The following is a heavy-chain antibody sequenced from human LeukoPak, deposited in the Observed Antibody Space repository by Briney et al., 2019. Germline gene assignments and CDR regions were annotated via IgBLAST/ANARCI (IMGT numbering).Heavy chain of an antibody. CDR3: ARDPGIVGATDWFDP. J-gene: IGHJ5*02. Sequence: PGGSLRLSCAASGFTFSSYAMHWVRQAPGKGLKWVAVISYDGSNKYYADSVKGRFTISRDNSKNTLYLQMNSLRAEDTAVYYCARDPGIVGATDWFDPWGQGTLVTVSS. V-gene: IGHV3-30-3*01. CDR1: GFTFSSYA. D-gene: IGHD1-26*01. CDR2: ISYDGSNK.